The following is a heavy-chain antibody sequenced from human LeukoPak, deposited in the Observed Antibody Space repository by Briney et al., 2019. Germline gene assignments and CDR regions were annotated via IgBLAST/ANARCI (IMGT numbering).Heavy chain of an antibody. CDR1: GGSIRSYY. Sequence: PSETLSLTCTVSGGSIRSYYWNWIRQPPGKGLEWIGYISETGSINYNSSLENRVTLSLDRSKSQISLNLRSATVADTAVYYCARQDALGKFPPPYYMDVWGKGTTVNVS. CDR2: ISETGSI. J-gene: IGHJ6*03. V-gene: IGHV4-59*08. D-gene: IGHD1-26*01. CDR3: ARQDALGKFPPPYYMDV.